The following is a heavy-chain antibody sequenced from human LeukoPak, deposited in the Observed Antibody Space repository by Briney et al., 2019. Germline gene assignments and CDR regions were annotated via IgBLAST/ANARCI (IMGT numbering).Heavy chain of an antibody. V-gene: IGHV3-21*01. CDR3: ARRPIGIYYYYMDV. CDR2: IRTSNNYI. Sequence: GGSLRLSCTVSGFTVSSNSMSWVRQAPGKGLEWVSSIRTSNNYIYYADSVKGRFTISRDNAKNSLYLQMNSLRAEDTAVYFCARRPIGIYYYYMDVWGKGTTVTVSS. D-gene: IGHD1-26*01. CDR1: GFTVSSNS. J-gene: IGHJ6*03.